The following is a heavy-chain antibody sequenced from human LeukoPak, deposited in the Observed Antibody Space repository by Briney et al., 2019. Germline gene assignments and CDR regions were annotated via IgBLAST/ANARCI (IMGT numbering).Heavy chain of an antibody. D-gene: IGHD4-23*01. J-gene: IGHJ4*02. V-gene: IGHV1-69*13. CDR2: IIPIFGTA. Sequence: SVKVSCKASGGTFSSYAISWVRQAPGQGLEWMGGIIPIFGTANYAQKFQGRVTITADESTSTAYMELSSLRSEDTAVYYCARNYGGNSNLPYYWGQGTLVTVSS. CDR1: GGTFSSYA. CDR3: ARNYGGNSNLPYY.